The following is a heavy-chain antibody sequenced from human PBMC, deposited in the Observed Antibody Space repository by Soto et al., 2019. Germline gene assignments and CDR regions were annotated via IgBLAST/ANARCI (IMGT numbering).Heavy chain of an antibody. CDR3: ARGYDYGDYGAQNFDY. Sequence: SETLSLTCTVSGGSISSYYWSWIRQPPGKGLEWIGYIYYSGSTNYNPSLKSRVTISVDTSKNQFSLKLSSVTAADTAVYYCARGYDYGDYGAQNFDYWGQGTLVTVSS. D-gene: IGHD4-17*01. J-gene: IGHJ4*02. V-gene: IGHV4-59*08. CDR1: GGSISSYY. CDR2: IYYSGST.